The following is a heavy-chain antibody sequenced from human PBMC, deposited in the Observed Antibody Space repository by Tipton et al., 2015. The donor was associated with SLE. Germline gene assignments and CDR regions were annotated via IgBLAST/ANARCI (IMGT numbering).Heavy chain of an antibody. CDR1: GFTFSIYA. CDR3: VKVNDSGVLSGSPFDI. J-gene: IGHJ3*02. Sequence: RSLRLSCAASGFTFSIYAMHWVRQAPGKGLEWVALIPHDERNKYYADSVKGRVTISRDNSKNTLSLHMVSLRPEDTAVYYCVKVNDSGVLSGSPFDIWGRGRMVTVSS. D-gene: IGHD3-3*01. V-gene: IGHV3-30-3*02. CDR2: IPHDERNK.